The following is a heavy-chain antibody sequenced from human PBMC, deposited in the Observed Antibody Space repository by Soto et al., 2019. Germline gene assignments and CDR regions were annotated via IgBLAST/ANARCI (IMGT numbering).Heavy chain of an antibody. CDR3: ARHMNGQLAPFLF. CDR2: IYYGGTT. CDR1: GGSFSGYY. D-gene: IGHD1-1*01. V-gene: IGHV4-39*01. J-gene: IGHJ4*02. Sequence: SETLSLTCAVYGGSFSGYYWVWIRRPPEKGLEWIGSIYYGGTTYYNPSLGSRVTMSVDTSKNQFSLRLTSLTAADTAVYYCARHMNGQLAPFLFWGQGALVTVSS.